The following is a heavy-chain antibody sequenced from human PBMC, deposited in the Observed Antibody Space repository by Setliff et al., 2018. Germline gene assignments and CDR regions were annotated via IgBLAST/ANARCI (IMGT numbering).Heavy chain of an antibody. CDR2: ILDDGVKK. J-gene: IGHJ4*02. CDR3: ARTCSGSGCYAGLES. D-gene: IGHD2-15*01. CDR1: GFTFSTYR. V-gene: IGHV3-30*03. Sequence: SLRLSCAASGFTFSTYRMHWVRQAPGKGLEWVAVILDDGVKKYHADSVKSRFTISRDNSKNTLYLQMNSLRPEDTAVYYCARTCSGSGCYAGLESWGQGTPVTVSS.